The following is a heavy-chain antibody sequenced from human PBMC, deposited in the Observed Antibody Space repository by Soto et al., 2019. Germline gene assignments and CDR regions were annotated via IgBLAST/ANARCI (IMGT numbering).Heavy chain of an antibody. CDR3: ATYPQLATVTPGRYFDY. J-gene: IGHJ4*02. CDR1: GFTFSSYA. Sequence: EVQLLESGGGLVQPGGSLRLSCAASGFTFSSYAMSWVRQAPGKGLEWVSAISGSGGSTYYADSVKGRFTISRDNSKNTLYLQMNSLRAEDTAVYYCATYPQLATVTPGRYFDYWGQGTLVTVSS. D-gene: IGHD6-13*01. CDR2: ISGSGGST. V-gene: IGHV3-23*01.